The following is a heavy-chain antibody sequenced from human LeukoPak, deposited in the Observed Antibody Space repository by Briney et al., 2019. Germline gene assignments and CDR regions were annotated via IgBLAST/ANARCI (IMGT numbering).Heavy chain of an antibody. CDR3: AKERTPSMIGDYFDY. Sequence: GGSLRLSCAASGFTFSSYAMSWVRQAPGKGLEWVSAISGSGGSTYYADSVKGRFTISRDNSKNTLYLQMDSLRAEDTAVYYCAKERTPSMIGDYFDYWGQGTLVTVSS. J-gene: IGHJ4*02. V-gene: IGHV3-23*01. CDR1: GFTFSSYA. CDR2: ISGSGGST. D-gene: IGHD3-10*02.